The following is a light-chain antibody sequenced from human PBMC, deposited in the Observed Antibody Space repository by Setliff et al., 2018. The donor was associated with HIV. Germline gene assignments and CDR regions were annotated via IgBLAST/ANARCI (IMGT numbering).Light chain of an antibody. V-gene: IGLV2-11*01. CDR1: GSDIGTYNY. Sequence: QSALTQPRSVSGSPGQSVTLSCTGSGSDIGTYNYVSWYQQYPGKAPKLVIYDVSKRPSGVPDRFSGSKSGDTASLTISGLQSEDEADYYCCSYAGTYTYIFGSGTKATVL. CDR3: CSYAGTYTYI. J-gene: IGLJ1*01. CDR2: DVS.